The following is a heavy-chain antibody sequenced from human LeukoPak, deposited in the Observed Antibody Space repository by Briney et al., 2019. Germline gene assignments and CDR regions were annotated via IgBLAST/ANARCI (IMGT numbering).Heavy chain of an antibody. J-gene: IGHJ4*02. V-gene: IGHV3-43D*03. CDR2: ISWDGGST. CDR1: GFTFDDYA. CDR3: AKDMAAYYYSSGNIDY. Sequence: PGGSLRLSCAASGFTFDDYAMHWVRQAPGKGLEGVSFISWDGGSTYYADSVKGRFTISRDNSKNSLYLQMNSLRAEDTALYYCAKDMAAYYYSSGNIDYWGQGTLVTVSS. D-gene: IGHD3-10*01.